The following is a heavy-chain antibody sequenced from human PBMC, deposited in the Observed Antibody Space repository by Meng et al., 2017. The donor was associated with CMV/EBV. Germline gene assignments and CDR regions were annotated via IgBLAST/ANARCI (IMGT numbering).Heavy chain of an antibody. J-gene: IGHJ5*02. CDR2: INPSGGST. CDR1: GYTFTSYY. Sequence: ASVKVSCKASGYTFTSYYMHWVRQAPGQGLEWMGIINPSGGSTSYAQKFQGRVAMTRDTSTSTVYMELSSLRSEDTAVYYCARGRMAARLGRYNWFDPWGQGTLVTVSS. V-gene: IGHV1-46*01. D-gene: IGHD6-6*01. CDR3: ARGRMAARLGRYNWFDP.